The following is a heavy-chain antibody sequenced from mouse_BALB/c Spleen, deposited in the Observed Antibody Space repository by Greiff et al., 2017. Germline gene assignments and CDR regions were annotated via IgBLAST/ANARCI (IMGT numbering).Heavy chain of an antibody. CDR3: ARSRNYGSSYGYYAMDY. V-gene: IGHV5-17*02. CDR2: ISSGSSTI. D-gene: IGHD1-1*01. Sequence: EVQGVESGGGLVQPGGSRKLSCAASGFTFSSFGMHWVRQAPEKGLEWVAYISSGSSTIYYADTVKGRFTISRDNPKNTLFLQMTSLRSEDTAMYYCARSRNYGSSYGYYAMDYWGQGTSVTVSS. CDR1: GFTFSSFG. J-gene: IGHJ4*01.